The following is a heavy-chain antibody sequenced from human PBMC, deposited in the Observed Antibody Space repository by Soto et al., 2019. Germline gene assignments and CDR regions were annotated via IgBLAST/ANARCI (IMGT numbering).Heavy chain of an antibody. V-gene: IGHV3-23*01. CDR3: TRDASRDSSARGWFDP. Sequence: DVQLLESGGGLVQPGGSLRLSCAASGFSFSSYAMVWVRQAPGKGLEWVSVISARGGSSYFADSVKGRFTISRDNSKNVLSLEMNSLRAEDTAVYYCTRDASRDSSARGWFDPWGPGTLVTVSS. D-gene: IGHD6-13*01. J-gene: IGHJ5*02. CDR1: GFSFSSYA. CDR2: ISARGGSS.